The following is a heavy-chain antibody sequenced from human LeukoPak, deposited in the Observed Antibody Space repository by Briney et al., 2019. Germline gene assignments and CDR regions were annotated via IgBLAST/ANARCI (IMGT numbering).Heavy chain of an antibody. V-gene: IGHV3-53*01. CDR2: IYSGGST. D-gene: IGHD5-24*01. J-gene: IGHJ4*02. Sequence: GGSLRLSCAASGFTVSSNYMSWVRQAPGKGLEWVSVIYSGGSTYYADSVKGRFTISRDNSKNTLYLHMNTLRAEDTAVYYCARDQDGYLDYWGQGTLVTVSS. CDR1: GFTVSSNY. CDR3: ARDQDGYLDY.